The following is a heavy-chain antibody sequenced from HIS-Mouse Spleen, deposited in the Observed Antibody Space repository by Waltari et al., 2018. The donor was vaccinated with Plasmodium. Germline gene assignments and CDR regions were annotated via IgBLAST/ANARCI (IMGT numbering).Heavy chain of an antibody. CDR1: GFTFSSSG. CDR3: AKDRRSSSWYVDY. Sequence: QVQLVESGGGVVQPGRSLRLSCAASGFTFSSSGMHWVRQASGKGLEWVAVISYDGSNKYYADSVKGRFTISRDNSKNTLYLQMNSLRAEDTAVYYCAKDRRSSSWYVDYWGQGTLVTVSS. CDR2: ISYDGSNK. V-gene: IGHV3-30*18. D-gene: IGHD6-13*01. J-gene: IGHJ4*02.